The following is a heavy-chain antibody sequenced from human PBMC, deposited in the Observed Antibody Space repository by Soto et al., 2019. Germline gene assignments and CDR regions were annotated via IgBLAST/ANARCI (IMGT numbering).Heavy chain of an antibody. CDR1: GFTFSSYA. Sequence: QVQLVESGGGVVQPGRSLRLSCAASGFTFSSYAMHWVRKAPGKGLEWVAVISYDGSNKYYADSVKGRFTISRDNSKNTLYLQMNSLRAEDTAVYYCARGNVGYFDYWGQGTLVTVSS. CDR3: ARGNVGYFDY. V-gene: IGHV3-30-3*01. J-gene: IGHJ4*02. D-gene: IGHD1-1*01. CDR2: ISYDGSNK.